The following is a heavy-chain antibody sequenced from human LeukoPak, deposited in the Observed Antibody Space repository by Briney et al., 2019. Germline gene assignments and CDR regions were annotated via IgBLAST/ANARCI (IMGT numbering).Heavy chain of an antibody. CDR2: IWYDGSNK. Sequence: GGSLRLSCAAYGFTFSSYGMHWVRQAPGKGLEWVAGIWYDGSNKYYADSVKGRFTISRDNSKNTLYLQMNSLRAEDTAVYYCARGPARWYYGSGSYNYFGYWGQGTLVTVSS. CDR1: GFTFSSYG. J-gene: IGHJ4*02. D-gene: IGHD3-10*01. V-gene: IGHV3-33*01. CDR3: ARGPARWYYGSGSYNYFGY.